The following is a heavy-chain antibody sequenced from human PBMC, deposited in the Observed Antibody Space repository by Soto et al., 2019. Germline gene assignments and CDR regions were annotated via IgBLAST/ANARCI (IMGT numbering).Heavy chain of an antibody. V-gene: IGHV3-21*01. J-gene: IGHJ3*02. Sequence: GESLKISCAASGFTFSSYSMNWVRQAPGKGLEWVSSISSSSSYIYYADSVKGRFTISRDNAKNSLYLQMNSLRAEDTAVYYCARDYITMILGAFDIWGQGTMVTVSS. CDR2: ISSSSSYI. CDR3: ARDYITMILGAFDI. D-gene: IGHD3-22*01. CDR1: GFTFSSYS.